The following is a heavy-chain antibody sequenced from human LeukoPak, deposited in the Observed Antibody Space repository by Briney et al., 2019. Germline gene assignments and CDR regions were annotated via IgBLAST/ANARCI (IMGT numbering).Heavy chain of an antibody. Sequence: GTSLRLSCVASGFSFGGYGMNWVRQAPGKGLEWVAVIWYNGKNKYYSDSVKGRFTISRDTSKNTLYLQMNSLRAEDTAVYYCARDLDGCTNGLCSYYFDYWGQGTLVTVSS. J-gene: IGHJ4*02. CDR2: IWYNGKNK. V-gene: IGHV3-33*01. CDR3: ARDLDGCTNGLCSYYFDY. D-gene: IGHD2-8*01. CDR1: GFSFGGYG.